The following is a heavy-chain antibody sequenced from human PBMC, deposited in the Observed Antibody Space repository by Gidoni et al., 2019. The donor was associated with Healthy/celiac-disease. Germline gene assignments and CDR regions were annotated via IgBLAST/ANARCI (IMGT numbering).Heavy chain of an antibody. CDR2: IWDDGSNK. CDR1: GFPFSSYG. CDR3: ARGYTRYYFDY. D-gene: IGHD1-1*01. V-gene: IGHV3-33*01. J-gene: IGHJ4*02. Sequence: QVQLVESGGGVVQPGRSLRLSCAASGFPFSSYGMHWVRQAPGKGLEWVAVIWDDGSNKYYADSVKGRFTISRDNSKNTLYLQMNSLRAEDTAVYYCARGYTRYYFDYWGQGTLVTVSS.